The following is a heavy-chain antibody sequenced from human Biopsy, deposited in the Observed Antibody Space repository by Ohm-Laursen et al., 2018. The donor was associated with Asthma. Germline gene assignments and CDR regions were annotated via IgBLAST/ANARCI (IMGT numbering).Heavy chain of an antibody. V-gene: IGHV1-69*06. CDR1: GDSFSSYA. J-gene: IGHJ6*02. D-gene: IGHD6-13*01. CDR2: ISPVFGST. Sequence: GSSVKVSCKASGDSFSSYAISWVRQAPGQGLEWMGGISPVFGSTNIAQKFQGRVTISADIFTKTAYLEVSSLRSDDTAVYYCASPSSSREILYYYYDMDIWGQGTTVTV. CDR3: ASPSSSREILYYYYDMDI.